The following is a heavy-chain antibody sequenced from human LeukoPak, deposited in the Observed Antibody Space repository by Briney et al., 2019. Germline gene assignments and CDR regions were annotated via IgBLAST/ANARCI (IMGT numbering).Heavy chain of an antibody. J-gene: IGHJ6*02. V-gene: IGHV3-30*18. D-gene: IGHD4-17*01. CDR2: ISNDGTEK. CDR3: AKRMTSVTYYYYGLDV. Sequence: GGSLRLSCVASGITFRNYGMHWVRQAPGKGLEWVAVISNDGTEKYYGDSVKGRFTISRDNSKNTLYLQMNSLRAEDTAVYFCAKRMTSVTYYYYGLDVWGQGTTVTVSS. CDR1: GITFRNYG.